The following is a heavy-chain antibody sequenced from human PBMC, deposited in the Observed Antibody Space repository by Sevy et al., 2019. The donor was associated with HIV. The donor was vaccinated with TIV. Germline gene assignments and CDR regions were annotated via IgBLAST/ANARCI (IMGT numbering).Heavy chain of an antibody. Sequence: SETMSLTCTVSGVSISGGAYYWGWIRQPPGKGLEWIGSISYTGSTYYNPSLKSQVTISVDTSKNQFSLKLTSVTAADTAVYYCARRGDNNWFDPWGQGTLVTVSS. CDR2: ISYTGST. J-gene: IGHJ5*02. V-gene: IGHV4-39*01. CDR3: ARRGDNNWFDP. D-gene: IGHD2-15*01. CDR1: GVSISGGAYY.